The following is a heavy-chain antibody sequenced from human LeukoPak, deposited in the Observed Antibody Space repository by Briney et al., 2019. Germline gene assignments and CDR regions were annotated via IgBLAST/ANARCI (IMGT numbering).Heavy chain of an antibody. J-gene: IGHJ4*02. CDR3: AREDSAAYCTSTSCYGFDH. V-gene: IGHV4-4*07. Sequence: SETLSLTCTVSGGSIISYHWSWIRQPAGKGLKWIGRIYTGGTTNYNPSLNSRVTISVDKSKSQFSLKLSSVTAADTAMYYCAREDSAAYCTSTSCYGFDHWGQGILVTVSS. CDR2: IYTGGTT. CDR1: GGSIISYH. D-gene: IGHD2-2*01.